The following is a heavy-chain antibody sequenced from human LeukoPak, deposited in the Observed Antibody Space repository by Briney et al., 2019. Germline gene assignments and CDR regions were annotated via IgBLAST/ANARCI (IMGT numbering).Heavy chain of an antibody. CDR2: LYHSGST. Sequence: SGTLSLTCAVSGGSISSSNWWSWVRQPPGKGLEWIGELYHSGSTNYNPSLRSRVTISVDKSENQFSLKLSSVTAADTAVYYCARVAFGELLPYYFDYWGQGTLVTVSS. V-gene: IGHV4-4*02. D-gene: IGHD3-10*01. CDR1: GGSISSSNW. CDR3: ARVAFGELLPYYFDY. J-gene: IGHJ4*02.